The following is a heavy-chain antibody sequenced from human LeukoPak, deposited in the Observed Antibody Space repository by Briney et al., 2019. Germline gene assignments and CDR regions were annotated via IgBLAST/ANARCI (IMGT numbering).Heavy chain of an antibody. Sequence: RSGRSLRLSCAASGFTFSSCSMNWVRQAPGKGLEWVSYISSSSSTIYYADSVKGRFTISRDNAKNSLYLQMNSLRAEDTAVYYCARDMTTVTMAAFDIWGQGTMVAVSS. CDR1: GFTFSSCS. J-gene: IGHJ3*02. V-gene: IGHV3-48*01. CDR3: ARDMTTVTMAAFDI. D-gene: IGHD4-17*01. CDR2: ISSSSSTI.